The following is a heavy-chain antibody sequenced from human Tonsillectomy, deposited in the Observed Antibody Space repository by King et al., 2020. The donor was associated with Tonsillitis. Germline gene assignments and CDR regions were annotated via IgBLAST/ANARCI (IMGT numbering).Heavy chain of an antibody. CDR2: ISYDGSNK. CDR1: GFTLSSYG. CDR3: AKDQAVTIHGDYGMDV. Sequence: VQLVESGGGVVQPGRSLRLSCAASGFTLSSYGMHWVRQAPGKGLEWVAVISYDGSNKNYVESVKGRFTISRDNSKNTLYLQMNSLRAEDTAVYYCAKDQAVTIHGDYGMDVWGQGTTVTVSS. D-gene: IGHD4-17*01. V-gene: IGHV3-30*18. J-gene: IGHJ6*02.